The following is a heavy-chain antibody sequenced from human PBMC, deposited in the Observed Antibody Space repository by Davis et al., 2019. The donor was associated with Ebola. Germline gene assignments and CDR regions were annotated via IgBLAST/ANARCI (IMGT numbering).Heavy chain of an antibody. D-gene: IGHD5-18*01. CDR2: IYYSGST. J-gene: IGHJ4*02. Sequence: PGGSLRLSCTVSGGSISSYYWSWIRQPPGKGLEWIGYIYYSGSTNYNPSLKSRVTISVDTSKNQFSLKLSSVTAADTAVYYCARGIRSGYSYGYVPYFDYWGQGTLVTVSS. CDR3: ARGIRSGYSYGYVPYFDY. CDR1: GGSISSYY. V-gene: IGHV4-59*01.